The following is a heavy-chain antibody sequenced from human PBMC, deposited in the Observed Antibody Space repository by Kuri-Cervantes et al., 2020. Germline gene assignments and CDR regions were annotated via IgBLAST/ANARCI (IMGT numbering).Heavy chain of an antibody. J-gene: IGHJ6*02. Sequence: GESLKISCAVSGFTFSSYAMSWVRQAPGKGLEWVSGISDSGGSTYYADSVKGRFTISRDNSKNTLSLQMNSLRAEDTAVYYCARVAYHYYAMDVWGQGTTVTVSS. CDR3: ARVAYHYYAMDV. CDR2: ISDSGGST. CDR1: GFTFSSYA. V-gene: IGHV3-23*01. D-gene: IGHD3-3*02.